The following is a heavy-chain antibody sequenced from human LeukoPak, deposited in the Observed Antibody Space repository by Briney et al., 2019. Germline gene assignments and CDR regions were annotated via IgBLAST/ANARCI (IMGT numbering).Heavy chain of an antibody. D-gene: IGHD3-22*01. V-gene: IGHV4-34*01. CDR1: GGSFSGYY. Sequence: PSETLSLTCAVYGGSFSGYYWSWIRQPPGKGLEWIGEINHSGSTNYNPSLKSRVTISVDTSKNQFSLKLSSVTAADTAVYYCARESELYYYDSSGYYYWGQGTLVTVSS. J-gene: IGHJ4*02. CDR3: ARESELYYYDSSGYYY. CDR2: INHSGST.